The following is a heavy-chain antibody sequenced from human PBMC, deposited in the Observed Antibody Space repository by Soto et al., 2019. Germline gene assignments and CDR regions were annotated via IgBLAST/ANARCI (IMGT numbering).Heavy chain of an antibody. V-gene: IGHV3-30-3*01. CDR2: ISYDGSNK. CDR1: GFTFSSCA. D-gene: IGHD3-3*01. CDR3: ARDKRDLRFLEWSYYFDY. Sequence: QVQLVESGGGVVQPGRSLRLSCAASGFTFSSCAMHWVRQAPGKGLEWVALISYDGSNKYYADSVKGRFTISRDNSXXTXYLQMNSLRAEDTAVYYCARDKRDLRFLEWSYYFDYWGQGTLVTVSS. J-gene: IGHJ4*02.